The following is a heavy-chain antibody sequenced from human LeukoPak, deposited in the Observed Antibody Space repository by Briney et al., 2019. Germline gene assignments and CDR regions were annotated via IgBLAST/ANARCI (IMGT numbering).Heavy chain of an antibody. CDR1: GGTFSSYA. D-gene: IGHD1-14*01. CDR2: IIPIFGTA. CDR3: ARVGDDGTYNWFDP. V-gene: IGHV1-69*13. Sequence: ASVNVSCKASGGTFSSYAISWVRQAPGQGLEWMGGIIPIFGTANYAQKFQGRVTITADESASTAYMELSSLRSEDTAVYYCARVGDDGTYNWFDPWGQGTLVTVSS. J-gene: IGHJ5*02.